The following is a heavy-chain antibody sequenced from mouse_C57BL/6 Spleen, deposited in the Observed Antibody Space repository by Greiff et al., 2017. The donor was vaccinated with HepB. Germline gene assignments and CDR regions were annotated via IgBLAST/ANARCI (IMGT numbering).Heavy chain of an antibody. Sequence: QVQLQQSGAELVRPGSSVKLSCKASGYTFTSYWMHWVKQRPIQGLEWIGNIDPSDSETHYNQKFKDKATLTVDKSSSTAYMQLSSLTSEDSAVYYCARGFITTVVWYFDVWGTGTTVTVSS. CDR2: IDPSDSET. J-gene: IGHJ1*03. CDR3: ARGFITTVVWYFDV. V-gene: IGHV1-52*01. CDR1: GYTFTSYW. D-gene: IGHD1-1*01.